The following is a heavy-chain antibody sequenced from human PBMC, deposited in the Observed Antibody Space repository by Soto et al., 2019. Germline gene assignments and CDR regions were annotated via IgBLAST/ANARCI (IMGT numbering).Heavy chain of an antibody. J-gene: IGHJ3*02. V-gene: IGHV4-30-4*01. CDR2: IYDTWTT. CDR3: ARGIVRGGFDI. CDR1: GGSMSENEYY. D-gene: IGHD3-10*02. Sequence: QVQLQEAGPGLGRPSQTLSLTCTGAGGSMSENEYYWSWLRQSPGQGLQWIGYIYDTWTTSYSPSLKSRVTMSADTSRNQFSLKLTSVTAADTALYFCARGIVRGGFDIWGQGTLVTVSS.